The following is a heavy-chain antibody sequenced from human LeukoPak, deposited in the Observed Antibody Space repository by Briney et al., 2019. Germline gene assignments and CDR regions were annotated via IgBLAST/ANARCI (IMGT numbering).Heavy chain of an antibody. J-gene: IGHJ4*02. CDR2: MNPNSGNA. CDR1: GYTFTTYD. D-gene: IGHD3-10*01. CDR3: ARRIRGAPTDY. Sequence: ASVKVSCKASGYTFTTYDLNWVRQATGQGFEWMGWMNPNSGNAGYAQKFQGRVTMTRNTSISTAYMELSNLTSEDTAVYYCARRIRGAPTDYWGQGTLVTVSS. V-gene: IGHV1-8*01.